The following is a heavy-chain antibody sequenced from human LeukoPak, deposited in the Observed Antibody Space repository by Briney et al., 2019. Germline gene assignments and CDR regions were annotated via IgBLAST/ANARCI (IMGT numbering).Heavy chain of an antibody. CDR1: GYTFTGYY. CDR3: AREGAAAVNNWFDP. CDR2: INPNSGGT. V-gene: IGHV1-2*02. Sequence: GASVKVSCKASGYTFTGYYMHWVRQAPGQGLEWMGWINPNSGGTNYAQKFQGRVTMTRDTSISTAYMELSRLRSDDTAVYYCAREGAAAVNNWFDPWGQGTLVTVSS. J-gene: IGHJ5*02. D-gene: IGHD6-13*01.